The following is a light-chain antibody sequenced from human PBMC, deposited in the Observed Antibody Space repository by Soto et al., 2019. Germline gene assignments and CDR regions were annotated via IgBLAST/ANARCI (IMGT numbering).Light chain of an antibody. Sequence: QSALTQPASVSGSPGQSITISCTGTSSDIGDYNFVSWYQQHPGKVPKLMIYAVSDRPSGVSSRFSGSKSGNTASLTISGLQAEDEADYYCASYTSSSTLYVFGTGTQLTVL. CDR3: ASYTSSSTLYV. J-gene: IGLJ1*01. V-gene: IGLV2-14*03. CDR1: SSDIGDYNF. CDR2: AVS.